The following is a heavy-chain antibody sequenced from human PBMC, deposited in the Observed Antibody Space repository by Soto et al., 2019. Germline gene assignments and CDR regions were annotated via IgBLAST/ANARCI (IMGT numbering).Heavy chain of an antibody. CDR1: GYTFTSYG. CDR3: ARDARRIAAAGLGGMDV. Sequence: ASVKVSCKASGYTFTSYGISWVRQAPGQGLEWMGWISAYNGNTNYAQKLQGRVTMTTDTSTSTAYMELRSLRSDDTAVYYCARDARRIAAAGLGGMDVWGQGTTVTVS. J-gene: IGHJ6*02. V-gene: IGHV1-18*04. CDR2: ISAYNGNT. D-gene: IGHD6-13*01.